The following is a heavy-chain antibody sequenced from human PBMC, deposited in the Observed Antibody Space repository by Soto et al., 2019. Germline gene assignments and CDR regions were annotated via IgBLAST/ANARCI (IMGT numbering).Heavy chain of an antibody. Sequence: ASVKVSCKASGYTFTSYGISWVRQAPGQGLEWMGWISAYNGNTNYAQKLQGRVTMTTDKSTSTAYMELSSLRSEDTAVYYCARTGSLYYYDSSGYTWFDPWGQGTLVTVSS. CDR3: ARTGSLYYYDSSGYTWFDP. J-gene: IGHJ5*02. CDR2: ISAYNGNT. V-gene: IGHV1-18*01. D-gene: IGHD3-22*01. CDR1: GYTFTSYG.